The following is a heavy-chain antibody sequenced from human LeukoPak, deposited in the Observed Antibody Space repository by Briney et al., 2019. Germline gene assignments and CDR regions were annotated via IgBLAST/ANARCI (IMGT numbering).Heavy chain of an antibody. J-gene: IGHJ6*02. CDR2: IKSKTDGGTT. CDR1: GFTLSNAW. D-gene: IGHD6-19*01. V-gene: IGHV3-15*01. Sequence: GGSLRLSCAASGFTLSNAWMSWVRQAPGKGLEWVGRIKSKTDGGTTDYAAPVKGRSTISRDDSKNTLYLQMNSLKTEDTAVYYCTTDSSGWYDLYYYYGMDVWGQGTTVTVSS. CDR3: TTDSSGWYDLYYYYGMDV.